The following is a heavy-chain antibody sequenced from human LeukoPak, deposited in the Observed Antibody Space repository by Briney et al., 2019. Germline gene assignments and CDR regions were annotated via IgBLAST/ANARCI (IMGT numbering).Heavy chain of an antibody. V-gene: IGHV3-23*01. CDR3: AKDRTSSPGAY. Sequence: GGSLRLSCAASGFTFSNSAMSWARQAPGKGLEWVSGISGSGGSTYYAECVKGRFTISRDNSKNTLYLQMNSLRAEDTAVYYCAKDRTSSPGAYWAQGTLVTVSS. CDR1: GFTFSNSA. CDR2: ISGSGGST. D-gene: IGHD6-6*01. J-gene: IGHJ4*02.